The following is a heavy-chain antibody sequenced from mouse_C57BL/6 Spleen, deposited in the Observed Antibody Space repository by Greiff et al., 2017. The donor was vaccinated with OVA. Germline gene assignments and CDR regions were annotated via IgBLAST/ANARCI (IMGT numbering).Heavy chain of an antibody. Sequence: QVQLKESGAELVMPGASVKLSCKASGYTFTSYWMHWVKQRPGQGLEWIGEIDPSDSYTNYNQKFKGKSTLTVDKSSSTAYMQLSSLTSEDSAVYYCARRGYSNGYFDVWGTGTTVTVSS. V-gene: IGHV1-69*01. J-gene: IGHJ1*03. D-gene: IGHD2-5*01. CDR2: IDPSDSYT. CDR3: ARRGYSNGYFDV. CDR1: GYTFTSYW.